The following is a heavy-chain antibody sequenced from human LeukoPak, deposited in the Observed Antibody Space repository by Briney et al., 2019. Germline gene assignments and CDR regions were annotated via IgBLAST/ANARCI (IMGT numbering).Heavy chain of an antibody. V-gene: IGHV3-23*01. D-gene: IGHD5-18*01. J-gene: IGHJ4*02. CDR2: IGGSGGTTT. CDR1: GFTFSSYG. Sequence: PGGSLRLSCAASGFTFSSYGMNWVRQAPGKGLEWVSGIGGSGGTTTYYADSVKGRFTISRDNAKTSLYLQMNSLRAEDTAVYYCARDLSGVAGYTYGRGIDYWGQGTLVTVSS. CDR3: ARDLSGVAGYTYGRGIDY.